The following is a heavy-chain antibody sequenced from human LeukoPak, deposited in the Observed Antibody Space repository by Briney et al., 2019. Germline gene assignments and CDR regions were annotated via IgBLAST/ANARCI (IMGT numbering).Heavy chain of an antibody. J-gene: IGHJ6*03. V-gene: IGHV4-4*07. Sequence: SETLSLTCTVSGGSISSYYWSWIRQPAGKGLEWIGRIYTSGSTNYNPSLKSRVTISVDKSKNQFSLKLSSVTAADTAVYYCARCQAEQLVSHYYYMGVWGKGTTVSVS. CDR2: IYTSGST. D-gene: IGHD6-6*01. CDR3: ARCQAEQLVSHYYYMGV. CDR1: GGSISSYY.